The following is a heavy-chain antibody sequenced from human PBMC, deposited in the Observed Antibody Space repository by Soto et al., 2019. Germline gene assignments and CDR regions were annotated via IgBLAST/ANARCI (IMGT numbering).Heavy chain of an antibody. V-gene: IGHV4-34*01. CDR2: INHIGSK. J-gene: IGHJ4*02. Sequence: QVQLQQWGAGLLKPSETLSLTCAVYGGSFSGYYWSWIRQPPGKGLEWIGEINHIGSKKYNPSLKSRVTISVDTSKNQFSLKLSSVTAADTAVYYCARMGIFGAVDYWGKGTMVTVSS. D-gene: IGHD3-3*01. CDR1: GGSFSGYY. CDR3: ARMGIFGAVDY.